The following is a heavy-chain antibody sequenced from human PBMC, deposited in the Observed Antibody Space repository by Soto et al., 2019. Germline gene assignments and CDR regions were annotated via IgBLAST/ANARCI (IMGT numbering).Heavy chain of an antibody. J-gene: IGHJ6*02. Sequence: PSETLSLTCAVYGGSFSGYYWSWIRQPPGKGLEWIGEINHSGSTNYNPSLKSRVTISVDTSKNQFSLKLSSVTAADTAVYYCGRGRGVRYYYCSGSYGYYYYGMDVWGQGTTVTVSS. CDR3: GRGRGVRYYYCSGSYGYYYYGMDV. CDR2: INHSGST. D-gene: IGHD3-10*01. V-gene: IGHV4-34*01. CDR1: GGSFSGYY.